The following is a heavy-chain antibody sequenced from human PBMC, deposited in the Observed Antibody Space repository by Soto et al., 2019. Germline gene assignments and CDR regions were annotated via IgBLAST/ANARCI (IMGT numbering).Heavy chain of an antibody. Sequence: SETLSLTCTVSGGSISSYYWSWIRQTPGKGLEWIGYINHLETTFYNPSFESRLTLSIDRAKNQFSLKLHSMSAADRAVYFCARGGGSDSCDYWGQGILGTVSA. J-gene: IGHJ4*02. CDR2: INHLETT. CDR3: ARGGGSDSCDY. CDR1: GGSISSYY. D-gene: IGHD1-26*01. V-gene: IGHV4-59*04.